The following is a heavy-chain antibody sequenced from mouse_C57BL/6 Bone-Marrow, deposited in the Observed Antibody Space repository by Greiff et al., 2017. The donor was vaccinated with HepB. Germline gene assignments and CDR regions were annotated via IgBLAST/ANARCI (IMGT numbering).Heavy chain of an antibody. CDR3: ARGDYDYDEAY. J-gene: IGHJ3*01. CDR2: IYPRSGNT. V-gene: IGHV1-81*01. Sequence: QVHVKQSGAELARPGASVKLSCKASGYTFTSYGISWVKQRTGQGLEWIGEIYPRSGNTYYNEKFKGKATLTADKSSSTAYMELRSLTSEDSAVYFCARGDYDYDEAYWGQGTLVTVSA. CDR1: GYTFTSYG. D-gene: IGHD2-4*01.